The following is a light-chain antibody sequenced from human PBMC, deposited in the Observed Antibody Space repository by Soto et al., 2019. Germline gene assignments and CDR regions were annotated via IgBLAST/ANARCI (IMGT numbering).Light chain of an antibody. CDR3: AAWDGGLSRPL. Sequence: QSVLTQPPSAPGTPGQRVTISCSGSSSNIGNNHVYWYQQLAGTAPKLLMSETNQRPSGVPNRFTASKYGSSASLAISGLRSEDEAAYYCAAWDGGLSRPLFGGGTNLTVL. J-gene: IGLJ3*02. V-gene: IGLV1-47*01. CDR2: ETN. CDR1: SSNIGNNH.